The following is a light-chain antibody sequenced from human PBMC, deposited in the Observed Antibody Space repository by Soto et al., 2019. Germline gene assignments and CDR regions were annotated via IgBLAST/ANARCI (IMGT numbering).Light chain of an antibody. V-gene: IGLV7-43*01. J-gene: IGLJ1*01. CDR3: LRDHSPAGG. Sequence: QAVVTQEPSVTVSPGGTVTLTCASATGAVSSGNFPSWFQQKPGQPPRALIYSVDSKHSWTPARFSGSLLEGKAALTLSHVQPGDEAEYYCLRDHSPAGGFGSGTKVTVL. CDR2: SVD. CDR1: TGAVSSGNF.